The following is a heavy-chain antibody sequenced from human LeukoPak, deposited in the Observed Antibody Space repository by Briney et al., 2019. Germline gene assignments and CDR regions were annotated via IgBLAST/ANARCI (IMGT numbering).Heavy chain of an antibody. J-gene: IGHJ4*02. V-gene: IGHV4-38-2*02. CDR1: GYSISSSYF. D-gene: IGHD6-19*01. Sequence: SETLSLTCTVSGYSISSSYFWGWIRQPAGKWLEWIGSISHSGSTYYDPSLKSRITISVDTSKNQFSLKLSSVTAADTAVYYCARGYSSGWYGVWGQGTLVTVSS. CDR3: ARGYSSGWYGV. CDR2: ISHSGST.